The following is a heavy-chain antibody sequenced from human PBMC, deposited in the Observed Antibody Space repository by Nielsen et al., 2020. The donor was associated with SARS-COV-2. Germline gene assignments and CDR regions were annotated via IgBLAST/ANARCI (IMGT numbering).Heavy chain of an antibody. CDR2: INPYSGGT. J-gene: IGHJ6*02. Sequence: WVRQAPGQGLEWVGWINPYSGGTFHAQKFQGRVTLTSDTSANTAYLELSSLRSDDTAVYYCARREGGVSGWYPYHYYYALDVWGQGTTVTVSS. CDR3: ARREGGVSGWYPYHYYYALDV. D-gene: IGHD6-19*01. V-gene: IGHV1-2*02.